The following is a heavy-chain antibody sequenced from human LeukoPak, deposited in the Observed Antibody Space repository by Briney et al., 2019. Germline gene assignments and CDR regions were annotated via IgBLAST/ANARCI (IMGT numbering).Heavy chain of an antibody. Sequence: PSETLSLTCTVSGGSFSNSYWSWIRQPSGKGLEWIGRIHTSGSTNYNPSLNHRLTMSIDAPKNQISLRLSSVTAADTAIYYCVTDEGGYWGQGTLVTVSS. CDR1: GGSFSNSY. J-gene: IGHJ4*02. V-gene: IGHV4-4*07. CDR2: IHTSGST. D-gene: IGHD3-16*01. CDR3: VTDEGGY.